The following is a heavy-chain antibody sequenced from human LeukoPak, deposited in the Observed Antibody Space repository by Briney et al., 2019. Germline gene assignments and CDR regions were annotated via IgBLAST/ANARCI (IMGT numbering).Heavy chain of an antibody. J-gene: IGHJ5*01. CDR3: AKDRDFDLLLSIRENRFDS. CDR2: ISGSGGST. Sequence: PGGSLRLSCAASGFTFSSYGMSWVRQAPGKGLEWVSSISGSGGSTHYADSVKGRFTISRDDSKNTLYLQMNSLRAEDTAVYYCAKDRDFDLLLSIRENRFDSWGQGTLVTVSS. CDR1: GFTFSSYG. D-gene: IGHD3-9*01. V-gene: IGHV3-23*01.